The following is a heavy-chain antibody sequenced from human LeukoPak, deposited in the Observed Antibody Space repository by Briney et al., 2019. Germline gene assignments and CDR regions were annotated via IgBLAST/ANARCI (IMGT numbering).Heavy chain of an antibody. J-gene: IGHJ4*02. Sequence: RPSQTLSLTCTVSGGSISSGSYYWSWIRQPAGKGLEWIGRIYTSGSTNYNPPLKSRVTISVDTSKNQFSLKLSSVTAADTAVYYCARETETYYDILTGYSATDYWGQGTLVTVSS. CDR3: ARETETYYDILTGYSATDY. V-gene: IGHV4-61*02. D-gene: IGHD3-9*01. CDR1: GGSISSGSYY. CDR2: IYTSGST.